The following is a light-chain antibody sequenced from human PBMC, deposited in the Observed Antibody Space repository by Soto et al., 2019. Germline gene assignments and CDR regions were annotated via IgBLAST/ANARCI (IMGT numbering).Light chain of an antibody. CDR3: QQYNSYSPT. J-gene: IGKJ1*01. CDR2: DAS. Sequence: DIQMTQSPSTLSASVGDRVTITCRASQSISSWLAWYQQKPGKATKLLIYDASRLESWVPSRFSGSGSGTEFTLTISSLQPDDFATYYGQQYNSYSPTFGQGTKVQIK. CDR1: QSISSW. V-gene: IGKV1-5*01.